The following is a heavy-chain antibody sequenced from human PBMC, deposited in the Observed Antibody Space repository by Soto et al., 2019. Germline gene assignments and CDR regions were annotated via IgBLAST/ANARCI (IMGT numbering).Heavy chain of an antibody. D-gene: IGHD5-12*01. CDR1: GYSFSNFY. CDR3: ARHVKEGDSRTLDY. Sequence: GESLKISCKGSGYSFSNFYIGWVRQMPGKALEWMGLIYLGNSEIRYSPSFQGQVTISADKSIGTAYLQWSSLRASDTAMYYCARHVKEGDSRTLDYWGQGTLVTVSS. J-gene: IGHJ4*02. V-gene: IGHV5-51*01. CDR2: IYLGNSEI.